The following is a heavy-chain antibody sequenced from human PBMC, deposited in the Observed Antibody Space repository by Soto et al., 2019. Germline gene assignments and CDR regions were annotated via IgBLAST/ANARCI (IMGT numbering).Heavy chain of an antibody. D-gene: IGHD4-17*01. Sequence: QVTLKESGPVLVKPTETLTLTCTVSGFSLSNARMGVSWIRQPPGKALEWLAHIFSNDEKSYSTSLKSRLTIYKDTSKRQVVLTMTNMDPVDTATYYCARGHYGDYADAFDIWGQGTMVTVSS. V-gene: IGHV2-26*01. J-gene: IGHJ3*02. CDR2: IFSNDEK. CDR1: GFSLSNARMG. CDR3: ARGHYGDYADAFDI.